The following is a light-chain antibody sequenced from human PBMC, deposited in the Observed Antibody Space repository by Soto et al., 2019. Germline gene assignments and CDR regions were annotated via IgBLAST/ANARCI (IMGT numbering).Light chain of an antibody. CDR1: SSNTGNNY. CDR3: ATWDSSLSAGL. V-gene: IGLV1-51*02. Sequence: QSALTQPPSVSAAPGQKVTISCSGSSSNTGNNYVSWYQQLPGTAPKLLIYENDKRPSGIPDRFPGSKSGTSATLGITGLQTGDEADYYCATWDSSLSAGLFGTGTQLTVL. J-gene: IGLJ1*01. CDR2: END.